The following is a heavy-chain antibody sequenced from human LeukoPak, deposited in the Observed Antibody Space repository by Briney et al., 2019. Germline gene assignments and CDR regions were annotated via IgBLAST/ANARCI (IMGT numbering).Heavy chain of an antibody. CDR1: GGSISNYY. CDR2: VFQSGNT. D-gene: IGHD3-22*01. Sequence: SDTLSLTCTVSGGSISNYYWSCLRQPPGKGLVWIGYVFQSGNTNYNPSLKSRVTISVDTSKNHFSLNLSCVSAADTAVYYCARERYYYDSSGYYVYFDYWGQGTLVTVSS. V-gene: IGHV4-59*01. CDR3: ARERYYYDSSGYYVYFDY. J-gene: IGHJ4*02.